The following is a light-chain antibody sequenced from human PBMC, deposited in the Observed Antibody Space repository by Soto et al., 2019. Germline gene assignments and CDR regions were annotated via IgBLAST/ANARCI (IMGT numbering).Light chain of an antibody. CDR3: QHSYSTPPT. Sequence: DIQMTQSPSSLSASVGDRVTITCRASQSISSYLNWYQQKPGKAPKLLIYAASSLQSGVPSRFSGSGSGTEFTLTISRQQPEDFATDYCQHSYSTPPTFGQGTKVEIK. V-gene: IGKV1-39*01. CDR1: QSISSY. J-gene: IGKJ1*01. CDR2: AAS.